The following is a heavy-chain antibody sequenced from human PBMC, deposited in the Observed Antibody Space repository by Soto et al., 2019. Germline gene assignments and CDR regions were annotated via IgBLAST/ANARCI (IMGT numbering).Heavy chain of an antibody. V-gene: IGHV1-18*04. J-gene: IGHJ6*02. D-gene: IGHD6-19*01. CDR3: AREYSSGWYTYYYYGMDV. CDR1: GYTFTSYG. Sequence: QVQLVQSGAEVKKPGASVKVSCKASGYTFTSYGISWVRQAPGQGLEWMGWNSAYNGNTNYAQKLQGRVTMTTDTSTSTAYMELRSLRSDDTAVYYCAREYSSGWYTYYYYGMDVWGQGTTVTVSS. CDR2: NSAYNGNT.